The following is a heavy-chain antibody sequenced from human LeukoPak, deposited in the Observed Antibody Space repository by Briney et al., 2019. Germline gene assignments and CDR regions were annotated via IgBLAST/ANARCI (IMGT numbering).Heavy chain of an antibody. J-gene: IGHJ4*02. CDR2: IYPGDSDT. V-gene: IGHV5-51*01. CDR3: TRVVLSGSYPLCDY. CDR1: GYRFTSYW. D-gene: IGHD1-26*01. Sequence: ESLKISFKGSGYRFTSYWIGWVRPMPGKGVEWMGIIYPGDSDTRYSPSFQGQVTISADKSISTAYLQWSSLKASDTAMYYCTRVVLSGSYPLCDYWGQGTLVTVSS.